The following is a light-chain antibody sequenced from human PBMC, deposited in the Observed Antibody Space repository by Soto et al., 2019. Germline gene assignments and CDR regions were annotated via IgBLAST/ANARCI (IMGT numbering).Light chain of an antibody. Sequence: EIMMTQSPATLSVSPGERATLSCRASQSVSSNLAWYQQKPGQAPRLLIYGASTRATGIPARFSGSGSGTEFTLTISSLQSEDFAVYYCQQYNNWPRRLTFGGGTKVEIK. V-gene: IGKV3-15*01. CDR2: GAS. J-gene: IGKJ4*01. CDR1: QSVSSN. CDR3: QQYNNWPRRLT.